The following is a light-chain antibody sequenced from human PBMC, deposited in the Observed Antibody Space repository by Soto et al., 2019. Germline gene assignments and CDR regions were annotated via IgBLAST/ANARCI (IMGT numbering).Light chain of an antibody. CDR1: QSISIF. J-gene: IGKJ1*01. CDR2: AAS. CDR3: QKYNSYLWT. Sequence: DIQMTQSPSTLSASVGDRVTITCRASQSISIFLDWYQQKPGKAPKLLIYAASSLQRGVPSRFSGSGSGTEFTLTISSLQPDDFATYYCQKYNSYLWTFGQGTKVDI. V-gene: IGKV1-5*01.